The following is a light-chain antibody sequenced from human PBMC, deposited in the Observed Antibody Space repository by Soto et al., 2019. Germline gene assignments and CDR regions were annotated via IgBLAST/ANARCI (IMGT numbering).Light chain of an antibody. CDR1: SSDIGAYNF. Sequence: QSVLAQPASVAVSPGQSVTISGTGTSSDIGAYNFVSWYQQHPGKAPKLMLYDVNIRPSGVSNRFSGSKSGNTASLTISGLQAEDEADYYCTSWTTSPTMIFGGGTKVTVL. CDR3: TSWTTSPTMI. CDR2: DVN. V-gene: IGLV2-14*03. J-gene: IGLJ2*01.